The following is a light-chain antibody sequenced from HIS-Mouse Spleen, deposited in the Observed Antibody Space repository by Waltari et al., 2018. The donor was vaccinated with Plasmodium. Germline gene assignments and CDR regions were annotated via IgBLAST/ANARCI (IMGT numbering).Light chain of an antibody. Sequence: QSALTQPRSVSGSPGQSVTISCTGTSSDVGGYNYVPWYQQHPGKAPTLIIYDVSKRPSGVPDRFSGSKSGNTASLTISGLQAEDEADYYCCSYAGSYTWVFGGGTKLTVL. CDR2: DVS. CDR1: SSDVGGYNY. V-gene: IGLV2-11*01. J-gene: IGLJ3*02. CDR3: CSYAGSYTWV.